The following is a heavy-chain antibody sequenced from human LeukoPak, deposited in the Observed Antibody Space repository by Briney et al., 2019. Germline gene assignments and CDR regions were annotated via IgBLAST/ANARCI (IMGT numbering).Heavy chain of an antibody. CDR1: GFTFSSYA. D-gene: IGHD3-3*01. Sequence: GGSLRLSCAASGFTFSSYAMSWVRQAPGKGLGWVSAISGSGGSTYYADSVKGRLTISRDNAKNSLYLQMNSLRAEDTAVYYCARDLASYDFWSGPSSPNWFDPWGQGTLVTVSS. J-gene: IGHJ5*02. V-gene: IGHV3-23*01. CDR3: ARDLASYDFWSGPSSPNWFDP. CDR2: ISGSGGST.